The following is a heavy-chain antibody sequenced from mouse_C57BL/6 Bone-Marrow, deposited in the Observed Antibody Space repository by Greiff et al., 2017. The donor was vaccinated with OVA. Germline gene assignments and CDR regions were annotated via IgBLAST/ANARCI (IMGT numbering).Heavy chain of an antibody. V-gene: IGHV7-3*01. D-gene: IGHD1-1*01. CDR2: IRNKANGYTT. J-gene: IGHJ2*01. CDR1: GFTFTDYY. Sequence: EVKLMESGGGLVQPGGSLSLSCAASGFTFTDYYMSWVRQPPGKELEWLGFIRNKANGYTTEYSASVKGRFTISRDNSQSILYLQINALRAEDSATYYCARSPLYYEFDYWGQGTTLTVSS. CDR3: ARSPLYYEFDY.